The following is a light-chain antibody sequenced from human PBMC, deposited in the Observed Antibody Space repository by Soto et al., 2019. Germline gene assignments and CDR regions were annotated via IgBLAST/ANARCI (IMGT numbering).Light chain of an antibody. J-gene: IGLJ1*01. CDR3: SSYTSGTTRYV. V-gene: IGLV2-14*03. Sequence: QSALTQPASVSGSPGQSVTISCTGTSSDVGGYNYVSWYQQNAGKAPKLTIYDVSNRPSGVSERFSGSKSGNTASLTISGLQAEDEADYYCSSYTSGTTRYVFGTGTKVTVL. CDR1: SSDVGGYNY. CDR2: DVS.